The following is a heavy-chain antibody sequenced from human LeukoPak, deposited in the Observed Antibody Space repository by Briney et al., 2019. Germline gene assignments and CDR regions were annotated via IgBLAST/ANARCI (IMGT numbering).Heavy chain of an antibody. D-gene: IGHD3-3*01. V-gene: IGHV4-4*07. CDR3: ARDLLRFLEWSLLDAFDI. CDR1: GGSISSYY. CDR2: IYTSGST. Sequence: PSETLSLTCTVSGGSISSYYWSWIRQPAGKGLEWIGRIYTSGSTNYNPSLKSRVTMSVDTSKNQFSLKLSSVTAADTAVYYCARDLLRFLEWSLLDAFDIWGQRTMVTVSS. J-gene: IGHJ3*02.